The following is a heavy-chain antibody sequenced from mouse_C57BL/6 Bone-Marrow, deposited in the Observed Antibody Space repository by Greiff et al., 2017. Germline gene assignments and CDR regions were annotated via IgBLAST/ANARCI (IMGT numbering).Heavy chain of an antibody. J-gene: IGHJ4*01. V-gene: IGHV14-4*01. CDR2: IDPENGDT. D-gene: IGHD1-1*01. CDR1: GFNIKDDY. Sequence: VQLQQSGAELVRPGASVKLSCTASGFNIKDDYMHWVKQRPEQSLEWIGWIDPENGDTEYASKFQGKATITADTSSNTAYLQLSSLTSEDTAVYYCTPYYYGSSPLSMDYWGQGTSVTVSS. CDR3: TPYYYGSSPLSMDY.